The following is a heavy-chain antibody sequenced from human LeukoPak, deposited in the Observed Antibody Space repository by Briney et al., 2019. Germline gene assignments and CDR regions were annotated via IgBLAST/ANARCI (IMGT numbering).Heavy chain of an antibody. V-gene: IGHV4-59*08. CDR2: IYYSGST. J-gene: IGHJ4*02. D-gene: IGHD1-26*01. Sequence: SETLSLTCTVSGGSISSYYWSWIRQPPGKGLEWIGYIYYSGSTNYNPSLKSRVTISVDTSKNQFSLKLSSVTAADTAVYYCVIQQGATGAFDYWGQGTLVTVSS. CDR1: GGSISSYY. CDR3: VIQQGATGAFDY.